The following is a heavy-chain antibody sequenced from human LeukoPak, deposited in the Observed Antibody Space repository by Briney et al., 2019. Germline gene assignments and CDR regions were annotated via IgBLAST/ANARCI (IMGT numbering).Heavy chain of an antibody. V-gene: IGHV4-59*01. D-gene: IGHD6-13*01. J-gene: IGHJ6*02. CDR2: IYDSGSI. CDR1: GGSIRSYF. Sequence: SETLSLTRTVSGGSIRSYFWSWIRQSPGKGLEGIGYIYDSGSINYNPSLKSRVTISVDTSKNQFTLKLSSVTAADTAVYYCARDVGSSSWSYYGMDVWGQGTTVTVSS. CDR3: ARDVGSSSWSYYGMDV.